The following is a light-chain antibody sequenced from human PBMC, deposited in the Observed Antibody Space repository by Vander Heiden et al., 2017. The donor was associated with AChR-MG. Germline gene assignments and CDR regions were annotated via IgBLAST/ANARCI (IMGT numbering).Light chain of an antibody. CDR1: ESLLFSDGKTY. J-gene: IGKJ1*01. CDR3: MQSLNLPPT. V-gene: IGKV2D-29*02. CDR2: EVS. Sequence: DIVMTQTPLSLSVTPGQAASISCKSSESLLFSDGKTYLYWHVQKPGQSPHLLIYEVSNRVSGVPDRFSGSGSGTDFTLKISRVEAEDVGVYYCMQSLNLPPTFGQGTKVEIK.